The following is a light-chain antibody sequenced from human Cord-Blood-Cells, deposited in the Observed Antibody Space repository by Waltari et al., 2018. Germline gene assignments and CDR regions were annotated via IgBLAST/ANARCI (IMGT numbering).Light chain of an antibody. J-gene: IGLJ3*02. Sequence: QSALTQPPSASGSPGQSVPISCTGTSSDVGGYNYVSWYQQHPGKAPKLMIYEVSKRPSGVPGRFSGPKSGHTASLTVSVLQAEDEADYYCSSYAGSNNLVFGGGTKLTVL. CDR2: EVS. CDR3: SSYAGSNNLV. CDR1: SSDVGGYNY. V-gene: IGLV2-8*01.